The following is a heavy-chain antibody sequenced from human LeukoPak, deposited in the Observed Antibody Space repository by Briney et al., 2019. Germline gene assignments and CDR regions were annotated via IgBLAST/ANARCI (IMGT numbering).Heavy chain of an antibody. CDR2: IAGSGGGT. D-gene: IGHD6-6*01. Sequence: GGSLRLSCAASGFTVSSNYMSWIRQTPGKGLEWVSVIAGSGGGTHYGDSVKGRFTISRDNSKSTLYLQMNSLRAEDTAIYYCAKMRYSSSSAAGDNWFDPWGQGTLVTVSS. J-gene: IGHJ5*02. V-gene: IGHV3-23*01. CDR3: AKMRYSSSSAAGDNWFDP. CDR1: GFTVSSNY.